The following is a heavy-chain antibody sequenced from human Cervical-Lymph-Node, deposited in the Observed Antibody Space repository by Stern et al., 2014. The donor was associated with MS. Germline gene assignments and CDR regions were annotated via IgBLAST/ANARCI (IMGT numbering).Heavy chain of an antibody. V-gene: IGHV1-69*01. CDR2: IIPIFGTA. CDR3: GGAAYSTSSYNY. D-gene: IGHD6-6*01. CDR1: GGTFNTNV. Sequence: QVQLVQSGAEVKKPGSSVKVSCKASGGTFNTNVISWVRQAPGQGLEWMGGIIPIFGTALYAQKFQGRVTITANESTRPASLDLSSGRSEATAVYSCGGAAYSTSSYNYWGQGTLVIVSS. J-gene: IGHJ4*02.